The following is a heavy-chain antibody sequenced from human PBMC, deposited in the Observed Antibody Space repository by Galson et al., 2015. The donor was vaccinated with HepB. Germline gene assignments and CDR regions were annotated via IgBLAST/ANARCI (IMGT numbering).Heavy chain of an antibody. Sequence: SVKVSCKASGYTFSSYSITWVRQAPGQGLEWMGWISPYNRDTNYARKVQGRVTMTTDTFTSTAYMELRSLRSDDTAVYYCARGGFLAAVGGTQNNWFDPWGQGTQVTVSS. CDR1: GYTFSSYS. CDR3: ARGGFLAAVGGTQNNWFDP. V-gene: IGHV1-18*01. D-gene: IGHD2-15*01. CDR2: ISPYNRDT. J-gene: IGHJ5*02.